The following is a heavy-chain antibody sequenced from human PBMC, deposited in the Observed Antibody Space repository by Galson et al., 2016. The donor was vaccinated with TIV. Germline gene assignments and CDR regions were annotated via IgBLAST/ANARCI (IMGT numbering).Heavy chain of an antibody. D-gene: IGHD3-16*01. Sequence: SLRLSCAASGFLFSNHWMHWVRQAPGKGLVWLSRLDKNGNRGAYADSVKGRFTISRDNTNNMVYLELNSLRVDDTAVYHCVKDGGLEDFHDWFFDLWGRGTLVTVSS. CDR1: GFLFSNHW. CDR2: LDKNGNRG. V-gene: IGHV3-74*01. J-gene: IGHJ2*01. CDR3: VKDGGLEDFHDWFFDL.